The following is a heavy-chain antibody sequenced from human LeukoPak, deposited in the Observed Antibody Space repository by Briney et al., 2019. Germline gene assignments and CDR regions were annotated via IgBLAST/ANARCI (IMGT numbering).Heavy chain of an antibody. D-gene: IGHD6-13*01. CDR1: GFTFSYYW. CDR2: INSDGSST. Sequence: PGRSLRLSCAASGFTFSYYWMHWVRQAPGRGLVWVSRINSDGSSTDYADSVKGRFTISRDNAKDTLYLQMNSLRAEDTAVYYCARDGVAGARDIWGQGTMVTVSS. J-gene: IGHJ3*02. V-gene: IGHV3-74*01. CDR3: ARDGVAGARDI.